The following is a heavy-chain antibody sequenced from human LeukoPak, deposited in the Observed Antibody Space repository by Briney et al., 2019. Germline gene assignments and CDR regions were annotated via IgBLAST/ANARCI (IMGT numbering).Heavy chain of an antibody. CDR1: GFTVSSTY. CDR3: ASISALLFYFDS. V-gene: IGHV3-66*01. J-gene: IGHJ4*02. CDR2: IYTGGNT. Sequence: PGGSLRLSCAASGFTVSSTYMSWVRQAPGKGLEWVSLIYTGGNTYYADSVKGRFTLSRDNSKNTVFLQMNSLRVEDTAMYYCASISALLFYFDSWGQGTLVTVSS.